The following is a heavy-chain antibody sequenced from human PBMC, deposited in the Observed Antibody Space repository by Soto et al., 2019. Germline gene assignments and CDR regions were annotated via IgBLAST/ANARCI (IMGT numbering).Heavy chain of an antibody. CDR2: INHSGST. D-gene: IGHD3-10*01. J-gene: IGHJ4*02. CDR3: ARTYYYGSGSDY. Sequence: SETLSLTCAVYGGSFSGYYWSWIRQPPGKWLEWIGEINHSGSTNYNPSLKSRVTISVDTSKNQFSLKLSSVTAADTAVYYCARTYYYGSGSDYWGQGTLVTVSS. CDR1: GGSFSGYY. V-gene: IGHV4-34*01.